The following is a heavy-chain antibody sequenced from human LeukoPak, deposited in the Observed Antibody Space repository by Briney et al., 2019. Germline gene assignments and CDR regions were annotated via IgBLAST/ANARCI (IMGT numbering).Heavy chain of an antibody. J-gene: IGHJ6*03. Sequence: KPSETLSLTCAVYGGSFSGYYWSWIRQPPGKGLEWMGEINHSGSTNYNPSLESRVTISVDTSKNQFSLKLSSVTAADTAVYYCARGLGDSSGYYSHYYYYMDVWGKGTTVTASS. CDR1: GGSFSGYY. D-gene: IGHD3-22*01. CDR2: INHSGST. CDR3: ARGLGDSSGYYSHYYYYMDV. V-gene: IGHV4-34*01.